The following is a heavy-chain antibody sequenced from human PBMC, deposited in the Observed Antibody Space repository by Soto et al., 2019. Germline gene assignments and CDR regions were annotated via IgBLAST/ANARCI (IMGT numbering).Heavy chain of an antibody. V-gene: IGHV3-30*18. CDR1: GFTFSSYG. Sequence: QVQLVESGGGVVQPGRSLRLSCAASGFTFSSYGMHWVRQAPGKGLEWVAVISYDGSNKYYADSVKGRFTISRDNSKNTLYLQMNSLRAEDTAVYYCAKDVDYGDYVFHFDYWGQGTLVTVSS. J-gene: IGHJ4*02. D-gene: IGHD4-17*01. CDR2: ISYDGSNK. CDR3: AKDVDYGDYVFHFDY.